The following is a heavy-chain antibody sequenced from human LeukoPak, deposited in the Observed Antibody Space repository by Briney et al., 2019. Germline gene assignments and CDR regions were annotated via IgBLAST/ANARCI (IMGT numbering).Heavy chain of an antibody. D-gene: IGHD2-2*01. CDR1: GFTFSSYS. Sequence: PGGSLRLSCAASGFTFSSYSMNWVRQAPGKGLEWVSYISSSSSTIYYADSVKGRFTISRDNAKNSVYLQMNSLSAEDTALYYCARETCTTCYTYSYYYYMDVWGKGTTVTVSS. CDR3: ARETCTTCYTYSYYYYMDV. V-gene: IGHV3-48*04. J-gene: IGHJ6*03. CDR2: ISSSSSTI.